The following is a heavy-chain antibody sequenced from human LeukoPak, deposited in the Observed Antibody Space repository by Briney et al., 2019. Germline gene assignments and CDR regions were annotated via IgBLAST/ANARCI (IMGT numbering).Heavy chain of an antibody. CDR3: ASGAAAMADY. Sequence: PGGSLRLACAASGFTFSSHSMNWVRQAPGKGLEWVSSISSSSSYIYYADSVKGRYTISRDNAKNSLYPQMNSLRAEDTAVYYCASGAAAMADYWGQGTLVTVSA. J-gene: IGHJ4*02. CDR1: GFTFSSHS. V-gene: IGHV3-21*01. CDR2: ISSSSSYI. D-gene: IGHD5-18*01.